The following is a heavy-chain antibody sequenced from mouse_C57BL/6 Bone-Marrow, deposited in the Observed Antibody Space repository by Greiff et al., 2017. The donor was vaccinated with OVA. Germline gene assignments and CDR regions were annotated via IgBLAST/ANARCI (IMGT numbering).Heavy chain of an antibody. CDR3: TLLGYFDY. J-gene: IGHJ2*01. D-gene: IGHD2-12*01. CDR2: IRLKSDNYAT. Sequence: EVKLMESGGGLVQPGGSMKLSCVASGFTFSNYWMNWVRQSPEKGLEWVAQIRLKSDNYATHYAESVKGSFTISRDDSKSSVYLQMNNLRAEDTGIYYCTLLGYFDYWGQGTTLTVSS. V-gene: IGHV6-3*01. CDR1: GFTFSNYW.